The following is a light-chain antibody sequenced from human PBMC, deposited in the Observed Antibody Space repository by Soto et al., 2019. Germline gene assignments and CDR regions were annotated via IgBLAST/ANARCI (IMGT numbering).Light chain of an antibody. CDR2: DVG. V-gene: IGLV2-14*03. CDR1: HSDIGNYNY. Sequence: QPALTRAASGSGSHRQSSTIFCTETHSDIGNYNYVSWYQHLPGKAPKLMIYDVGSRPSGVSSRFSGSKSGNTASLAISGLQAEDEADYYCNSYREDHPRFYVFGTGTKVTV. CDR3: NSYREDHPRFYV. J-gene: IGLJ1*01.